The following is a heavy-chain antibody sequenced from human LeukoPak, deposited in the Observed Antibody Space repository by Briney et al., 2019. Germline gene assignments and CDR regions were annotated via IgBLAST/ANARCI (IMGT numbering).Heavy chain of an antibody. D-gene: IGHD1-1*01. Sequence: GGSLRLSCAASGFTFSSYSMNWVRQAPGKGLEWVSSISSSSSYIYYADSVKGRFTISRDNAKNSLYLQMNSLRAEDTAVYYCARDWKSYDAFDIWGQGTMATVSS. CDR1: GFTFSSYS. CDR3: ARDWKSYDAFDI. J-gene: IGHJ3*02. V-gene: IGHV3-21*01. CDR2: ISSSSSYI.